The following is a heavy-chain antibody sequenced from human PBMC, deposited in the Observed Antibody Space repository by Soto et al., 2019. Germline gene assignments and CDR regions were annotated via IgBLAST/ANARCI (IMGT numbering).Heavy chain of an antibody. Sequence: GGSLRLSCAASGFSFSSFAMNWVRQAPGKGLEWVSIISGSAGSTFYADSVKGRFTISRDNSKNTLYLQMNSLRAEDTAVYYCAKGSAAGTEFDYWGQGTLVTVSS. V-gene: IGHV3-23*01. CDR3: AKGSAAGTEFDY. D-gene: IGHD6-13*01. J-gene: IGHJ4*02. CDR2: ISGSAGST. CDR1: GFSFSSFA.